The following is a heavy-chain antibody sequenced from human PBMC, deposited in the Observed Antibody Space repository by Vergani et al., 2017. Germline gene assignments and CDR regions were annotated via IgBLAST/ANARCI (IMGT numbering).Heavy chain of an antibody. D-gene: IGHD3-10*01. CDR2: IKQDGSEK. V-gene: IGHV3-7*03. CDR3: AKDIGRNYYGPGDY. CDR1: GFTFSSYW. J-gene: IGHJ4*02. Sequence: EVQLVESGGGLVQPGGSLRLSCAASGFTFSSYWMSWVRQAPGKGLEWVANIKQDGSEKYYVDSVKGRFTISRDNAKNSLYLQMNSLRAEDTALYYCAKDIGRNYYGPGDYWGQGTLVTVSS.